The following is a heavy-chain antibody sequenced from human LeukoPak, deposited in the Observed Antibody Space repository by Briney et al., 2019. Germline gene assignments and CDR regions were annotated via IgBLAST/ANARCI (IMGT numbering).Heavy chain of an antibody. D-gene: IGHD3-16*01. J-gene: IGHJ3*02. Sequence: GSLRLSCAASGFTFSNAWMSWVRQAPGKGLEWVGRIKSKTDGGTTDYAAPVKGRFTISRDDSKNTLYLQMNSLKTEDTAVYYCTTDATDVMITFGGDNLDAFDIWGQGTMVTVSS. CDR2: IKSKTDGGTT. V-gene: IGHV3-15*01. CDR3: TTDATDVMITFGGDNLDAFDI. CDR1: GFTFSNAW.